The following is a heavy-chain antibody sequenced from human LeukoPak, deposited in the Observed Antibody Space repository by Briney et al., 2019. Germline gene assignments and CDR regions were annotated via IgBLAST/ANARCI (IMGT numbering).Heavy chain of an antibody. Sequence: SETLSLTCTVPGGSIIGYYWSWIRQPAGKGLEWIGRIHGPGGTDYNPSLKSRVTMSVDTSKNQFSLKLTSVTAADTAVYYCAKDGSSWPFFDSWGQGTLVTVSS. J-gene: IGHJ4*02. CDR1: GGSIIGYY. V-gene: IGHV4-4*07. CDR3: AKDGSSWPFFDS. D-gene: IGHD6-13*01. CDR2: IHGPGGT.